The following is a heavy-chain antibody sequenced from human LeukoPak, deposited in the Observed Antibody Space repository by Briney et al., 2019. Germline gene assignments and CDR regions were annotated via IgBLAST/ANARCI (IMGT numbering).Heavy chain of an antibody. CDR2: ITGSGGST. CDR1: GFTFSGYA. V-gene: IGHV3-23*01. Sequence: GGSLRLSCAASGFTFSGYAMTWVRQAPGKGLEWVSAITGSGGSTYYADSVKGRFTISRDNSENTLYLQMNSLRAEDTAVYYCAKQDSYSSGPGYWGQGTLVTVSS. CDR3: AKQDSYSSGPGY. D-gene: IGHD6-19*01. J-gene: IGHJ4*02.